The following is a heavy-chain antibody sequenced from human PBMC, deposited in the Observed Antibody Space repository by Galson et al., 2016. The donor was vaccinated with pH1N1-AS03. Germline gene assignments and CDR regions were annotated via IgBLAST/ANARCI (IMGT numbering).Heavy chain of an antibody. CDR2: IKQDGSDK. J-gene: IGHJ6*02. CDR1: GFPFSGYW. D-gene: IGHD6-19*01. Sequence: SLRLSCAASGFPFSGYWMTWVRQAAGKGLEWVASIKQDGSDKHYVDSVKGRFTISKDNAKNSLYLQMNSLRPEDTAVYYCAKAVAGSLNHYYYYGADVWGQGTTVTVSS. CDR3: AKAVAGSLNHYYYYGADV. V-gene: IGHV3-7*03.